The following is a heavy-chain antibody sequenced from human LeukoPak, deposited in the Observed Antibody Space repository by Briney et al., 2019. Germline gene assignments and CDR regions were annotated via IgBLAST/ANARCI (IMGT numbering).Heavy chain of an antibody. V-gene: IGHV4-38-2*01. Sequence: KPSETLSLTCAVPGYSISSDYYWGWIRQPPGKGLEWIGNVDPSGSTYHNPSLKSRATISLDTSTQQFSLQLTSVTAADTAVYYCATVGASHYGDWYFAYWGQGTLVTVSS. D-gene: IGHD4-17*01. CDR1: GYSISSDYY. J-gene: IGHJ4*02. CDR3: ATVGASHYGDWYFAY. CDR2: VDPSGST.